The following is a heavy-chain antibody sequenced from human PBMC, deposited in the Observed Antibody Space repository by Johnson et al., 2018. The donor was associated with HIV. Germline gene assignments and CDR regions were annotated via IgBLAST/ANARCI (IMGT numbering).Heavy chain of an antibody. CDR3: ARAGGVWFGEHPVGRFAFDI. CDR2: ISYDGSNK. D-gene: IGHD3-10*01. CDR1: GFTFSSYA. V-gene: IGHV3-30-3*01. J-gene: IGHJ3*02. Sequence: QVQLVESGGGVVQPGRSLRLSCAASGFTFSSYAMHWVRQAPGKGLEWVAVISYDGSNKYYADSVKGRFTISRDNSKNTLYLQMNSLRAEDTAVYYCARAGGVWFGEHPVGRFAFDIWGQGTMVTVSS.